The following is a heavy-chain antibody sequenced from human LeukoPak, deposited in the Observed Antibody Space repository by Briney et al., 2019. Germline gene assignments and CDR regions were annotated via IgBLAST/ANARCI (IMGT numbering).Heavy chain of an antibody. CDR3: AGAPYSDFWSVYSPNYFDH. Sequence: SETLTLTCTASGGSISSYDMSWIRQPPGKGLEWIGYIYYSGSTNYNPSLKSRVTMSVDTSKNQFSLKLDSVTAADTAVYYCAGAPYSDFWSVYSPNYFDHWGQGTLVTVSS. V-gene: IGHV4-59*01. CDR2: IYYSGST. CDR1: GGSISSYD. J-gene: IGHJ4*02. D-gene: IGHD3-3*01.